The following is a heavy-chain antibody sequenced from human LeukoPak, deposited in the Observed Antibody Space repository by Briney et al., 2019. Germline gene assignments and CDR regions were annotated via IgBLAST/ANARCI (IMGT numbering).Heavy chain of an antibody. V-gene: IGHV4-4*07. Sequence: SETLSLTCTASGGSINSYFWTWIRQPAGKGLEWIGRIYTGGSTNYNPSLKSRVTMSVDTSKNQFSLKLSSVTAADTAVYYCAILTNDAFGIWGQWTMVTVSS. CDR2: IYTGGST. D-gene: IGHD2-8*02. CDR1: GGSINSYF. J-gene: IGHJ3*02. CDR3: AILTNDAFGI.